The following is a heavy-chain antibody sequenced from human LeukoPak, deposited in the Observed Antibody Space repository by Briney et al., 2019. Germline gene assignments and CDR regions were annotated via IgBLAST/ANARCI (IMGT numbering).Heavy chain of an antibody. CDR2: INPNSGGT. CDR1: GYTFTGYY. D-gene: IGHD4-11*01. CDR3: ARDHSNYGSYDY. J-gene: IGHJ4*02. Sequence: ASVKVSCKASGYTFTGYYMHWVRQAPGQGLEWMGWINPNSGGTNYAQKFQGRVTMTRDTSISTAYMELSRLRSDDTAVYYCARDHSNYGSYDYWGQGTLVTVSS. V-gene: IGHV1-2*02.